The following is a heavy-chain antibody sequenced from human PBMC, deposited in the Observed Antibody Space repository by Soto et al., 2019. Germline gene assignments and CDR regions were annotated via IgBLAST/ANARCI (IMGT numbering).Heavy chain of an antibody. V-gene: IGHV4-34*01. CDR2: INHSGST. J-gene: IGHJ3*01. CDR3: ARRSSSSSLGLGGLDL. CDR1: GGSFSGYY. Sequence: SETLSLTCAVYGGSFSGYYWSWIRQPPGKGLEWIGEINHSGSTNYNPSLKSRVTISVDTSKNQFSLKLSSVTAADTAVYYCARRSSSSSLGLGGLDLWGQGTMVTVSS. D-gene: IGHD6-6*01.